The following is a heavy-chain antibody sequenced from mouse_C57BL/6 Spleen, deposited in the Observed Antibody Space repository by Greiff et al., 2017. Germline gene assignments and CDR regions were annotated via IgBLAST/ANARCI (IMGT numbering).Heavy chain of an antibody. CDR3: AVGDAMDY. CDR2: IHPGCGST. J-gene: IGHJ4*01. Sequence: QVQLKQPGAELVKPGASVKMSCKASGYTFPSYWITWVKQRPGPGLEWIGDIHPGCGSTNYNEKFTRKATLTVDTYSSTAYMQLSSLTSEDAAVYYCAVGDAMDYWGQGTAVTVAS. CDR1: GYTFPSYW. V-gene: IGHV1-55*01.